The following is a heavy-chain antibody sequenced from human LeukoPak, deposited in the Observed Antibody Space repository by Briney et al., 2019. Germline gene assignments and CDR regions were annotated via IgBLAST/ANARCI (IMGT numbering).Heavy chain of an antibody. V-gene: IGHV4-34*01. J-gene: IGHJ5*02. CDR2: INHSGST. CDR1: GVSFSGYY. CDR3: ARGLDYDRGVLIHYNWFDP. D-gene: IGHD3-10*02. Sequence: PSETLSLTCAVHGVSFSGYYWSWIRQPPGKGLEWIWEINHSGSTNYNPSLKSRVTISVDTSKNQFSLKLSSVTAADTAVYYCARGLDYDRGVLIHYNWFDPWGQGTLVTVSS.